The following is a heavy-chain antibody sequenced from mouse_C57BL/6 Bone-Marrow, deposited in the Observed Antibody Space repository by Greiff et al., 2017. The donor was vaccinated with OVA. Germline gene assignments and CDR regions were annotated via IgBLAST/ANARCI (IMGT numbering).Heavy chain of an antibody. V-gene: IGHV1-59*01. CDR3: ARWLSFDY. CDR2: IDPSDSYT. J-gene: IGHJ2*01. Sequence: QVQLQQPGAELVRPGTSVKLSCKASGYTFTSYWMHWVKQRPGQGLEWIGVIDPSDSYTNYNQKFKGKATLTVDTSSSTAYMQLSSLTSEDSAVYYCARWLSFDYWGQGTTLTVSS. CDR1: GYTFTSYW.